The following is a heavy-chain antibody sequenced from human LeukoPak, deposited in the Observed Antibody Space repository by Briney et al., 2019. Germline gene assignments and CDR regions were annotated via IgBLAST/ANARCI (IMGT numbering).Heavy chain of an antibody. CDR1: GYTFTVYY. Sequence: ASEKVSSKASGYTFTVYYMHWVRQAPGQGLEWMGWINPNSGGTNYAQKFQGRVTMTRDTSISTAYMELSRLRSDDTAVYYCARDLVDTAMIANWFDPWGQGTLVTVSS. CDR3: ARDLVDTAMIANWFDP. CDR2: INPNSGGT. D-gene: IGHD5-18*01. V-gene: IGHV1-2*02. J-gene: IGHJ5*02.